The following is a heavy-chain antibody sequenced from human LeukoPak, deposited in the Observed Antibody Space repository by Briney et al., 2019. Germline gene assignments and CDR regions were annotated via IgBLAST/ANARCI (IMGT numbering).Heavy chain of an antibody. CDR1: GGTFSSYA. J-gene: IGHJ3*02. V-gene: IGHV1-69*13. Sequence: SVKVSCKASGGTFSSYAISWVRQAPGQGLEWMGGIIPIFGTANYAQKFQGRVTITADESTSTAYMELSSLRSEDTAVYYCARTLRYFDWSHDALDIWGQGTMVTVSS. CDR2: IIPIFGTA. CDR3: ARTLRYFDWSHDALDI. D-gene: IGHD3-9*01.